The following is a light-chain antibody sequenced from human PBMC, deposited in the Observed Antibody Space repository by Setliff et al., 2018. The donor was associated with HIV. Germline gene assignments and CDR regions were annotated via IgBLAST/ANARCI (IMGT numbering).Light chain of an antibody. CDR3: SSYTSSSSHVV. J-gene: IGLJ2*01. V-gene: IGLV2-14*01. CDR1: SSDVGGYNF. CDR2: DDS. Sequence: QSALTQPASVSGSPGQSITISCTGTSSDVGGYNFVSWYQQHPGKAPKLMIYDDSRRPSGVSDRFSGSKSDSTASLTISGLQAEDEADYYCSSYTSSSSHVVFGGGTQLTVL.